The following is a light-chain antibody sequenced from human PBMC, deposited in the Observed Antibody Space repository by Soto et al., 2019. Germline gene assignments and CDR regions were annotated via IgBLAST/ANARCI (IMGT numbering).Light chain of an antibody. V-gene: IGLV1-51*01. CDR2: ESN. CDR3: GTWDTSLRAGV. J-gene: IGLJ3*02. Sequence: QSVLTQPPSLSAAPGQKVTISCSGSGSNSGNNYVSWYQQFPGTAPKLLIYESNKRPSEIPDRFSGSKSGTSATLGITGLQTGDEADYYCGTWDTSLRAGVFGGGTKVTVL. CDR1: GSNSGNNY.